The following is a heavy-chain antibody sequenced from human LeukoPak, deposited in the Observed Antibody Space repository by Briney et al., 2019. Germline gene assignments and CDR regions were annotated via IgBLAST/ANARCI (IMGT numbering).Heavy chain of an antibody. D-gene: IGHD4-23*01. CDR3: PRPYGGNVGWFDP. V-gene: IGHV1-18*01. CDR2: ISSYNGNT. CDR1: GYTFTSYG. Sequence: GASVKVSCKASGYTFTSYGISWGRQAPGQGLEWMGWISSYNGNTNYAQKLQGRVTMTTDTSTSKAYMELRSLRSDATAVYYCPRPYGGNVGWFDPWGQGTLVTVSS. J-gene: IGHJ5*02.